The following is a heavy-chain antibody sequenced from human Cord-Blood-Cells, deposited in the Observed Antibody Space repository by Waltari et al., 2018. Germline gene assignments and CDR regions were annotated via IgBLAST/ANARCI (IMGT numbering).Heavy chain of an antibody. CDR1: SGYY. V-gene: IGHV4-34*01. CDR3: ARSGLYGSGSYYNWFDP. Sequence: QVQLQQWGAGLLKPSETLSFSGYYWSWTRQPPGKGLEWIGEINHSGSTNYNPSLKSRVTISVATSKNQFSLKLSSVTAADTAVYYCARSGLYGSGSYYNWFDPWGQGTLVTVSS. J-gene: IGHJ5*02. D-gene: IGHD3-10*01. CDR2: INHSGST.